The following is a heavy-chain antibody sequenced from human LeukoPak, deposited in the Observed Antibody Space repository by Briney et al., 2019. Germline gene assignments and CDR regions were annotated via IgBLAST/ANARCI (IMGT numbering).Heavy chain of an antibody. J-gene: IGHJ3*02. V-gene: IGHV3-23*01. Sequence: GGSLRLSCAASRFSFSSYVMTWVRQAPGKGLEWVSGISYNAGSTYYADSVKGRFTISRDNSKNTLYLQMNSPRAEDTAVYYCAREDSDAFDIWGQGTMVIVSS. CDR2: ISYNAGST. CDR1: RFSFSSYV. CDR3: AREDSDAFDI.